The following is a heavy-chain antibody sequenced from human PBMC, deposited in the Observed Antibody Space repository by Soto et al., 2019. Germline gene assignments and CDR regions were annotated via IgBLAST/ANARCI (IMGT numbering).Heavy chain of an antibody. CDR2: IWYDGSNK. CDR3: ARDISGSAPPDAFDI. V-gene: IGHV3-33*01. J-gene: IGHJ3*02. CDR1: GFTFSSYG. D-gene: IGHD1-26*01. Sequence: QVQLVESGGGVVQPGRSLRLSCAASGFTFSSYGMHWVRQAPGKGLEWVAVIWYDGSNKYYADSVKGRFTISRDNSKNTHDLQMNSLRPEDTAVYYCARDISGSAPPDAFDIWGQGTMVTVSS.